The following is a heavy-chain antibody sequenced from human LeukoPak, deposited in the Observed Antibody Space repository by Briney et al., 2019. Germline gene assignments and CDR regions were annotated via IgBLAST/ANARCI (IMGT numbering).Heavy chain of an antibody. CDR2: IIPIFGTA. CDR3: ARRTVVNYFDY. V-gene: IGHV1-69*13. D-gene: IGHD4-23*01. Sequence: ASVKVSCKASGGAFSSYAISWVRQAPGQGLEWMGGIIPIFGTANYAQKFQGRVTITADESTSTAYMELSSVRSEDRAVYYCARRTVVNYFDYWGQGTLVTVSS. J-gene: IGHJ4*02. CDR1: GGAFSSYA.